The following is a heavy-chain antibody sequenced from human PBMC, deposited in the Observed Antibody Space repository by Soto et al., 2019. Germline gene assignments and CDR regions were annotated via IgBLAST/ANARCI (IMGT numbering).Heavy chain of an antibody. D-gene: IGHD3-10*01. CDR1: GFTFSSYS. CDR3: ARDPYGSESY. V-gene: IGHV3-21*01. Sequence: EVQLVESGGGLVKPGGSLRLSCAASGFTFSSYSMNWVRQAPGKGLEWVSSISSSSSYIYYADSVKGRFTISRDNAKNSVYLQMNSRRAEDRAVYYCARDPYGSESYWGQGPLVTVSS. J-gene: IGHJ4*02. CDR2: ISSSSSYI.